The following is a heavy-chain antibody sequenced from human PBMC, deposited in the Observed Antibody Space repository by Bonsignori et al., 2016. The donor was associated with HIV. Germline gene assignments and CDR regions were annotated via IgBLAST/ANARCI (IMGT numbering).Heavy chain of an antibody. Sequence: VQLQQWGAGLLKPSETLSLTCAVHGGTFSDYFWTWIRQSPGKGLEWIGEINHSGTTNYNPSLRSRATVSVDTSKNVFSLEVTFVTAADTAVYYCARFDAYYDILTRSYRHYGLDVWGQGTTVTVSS. CDR1: GGTFSDYF. D-gene: IGHD3-9*01. CDR2: INHSGTT. CDR3: ARFDAYYDILTRSYRHYGLDV. J-gene: IGHJ6*02. V-gene: IGHV4-34*02.